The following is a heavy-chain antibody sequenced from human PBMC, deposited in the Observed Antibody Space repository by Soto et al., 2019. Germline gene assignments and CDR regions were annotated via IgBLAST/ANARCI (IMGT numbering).Heavy chain of an antibody. CDR3: ARGGHVVVVTAALDY. CDR2: VNPSGGHT. V-gene: IGHV1-46*01. J-gene: IGHJ4*02. CDR1: GDTFPDYY. D-gene: IGHD2-21*02. Sequence: QGQLVQAGAEGKKPGASVKVSCKASGDTFPDYYIHWVRQAPGQGLEWMGTVNPSGGHTTYAQHFLGRMTMTRDTSTSTLYMELTSLTSEDTAVYYCARGGHVVVVTAALDYWGQGTLVTVSS.